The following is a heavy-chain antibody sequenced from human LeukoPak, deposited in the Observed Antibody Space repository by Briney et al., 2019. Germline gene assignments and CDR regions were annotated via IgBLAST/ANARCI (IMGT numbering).Heavy chain of an antibody. CDR1: GFTFSNYN. Sequence: GGSLRLSCAASGFTFSNYNMNWVRQAPGKGLEWVSYISSSSSTIHYADSVKGRFTISRDNARNSLYLQMNSLRTEDTAVYYCARDFLEDGYWGQGTLVTVSS. CDR3: ARDFLEDGY. J-gene: IGHJ4*02. V-gene: IGHV3-48*01. D-gene: IGHD3-3*01. CDR2: ISSSSSTI.